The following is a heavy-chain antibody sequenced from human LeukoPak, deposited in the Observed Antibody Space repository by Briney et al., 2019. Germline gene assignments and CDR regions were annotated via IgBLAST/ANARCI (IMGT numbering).Heavy chain of an antibody. CDR3: ARGTISDRWEYYFDY. Sequence: GGSLRLSCAASGFRFNNFVMNWVRQAPGKGLEWVATISSHGDATHYADSVKGRFTISRDNSMNTVYLQMTSLRAEDTALYYCARGTISDRWEYYFDYWGQGTLVTVSS. CDR2: ISSHGDAT. J-gene: IGHJ4*02. V-gene: IGHV3-23*01. D-gene: IGHD1-26*01. CDR1: GFRFNNFV.